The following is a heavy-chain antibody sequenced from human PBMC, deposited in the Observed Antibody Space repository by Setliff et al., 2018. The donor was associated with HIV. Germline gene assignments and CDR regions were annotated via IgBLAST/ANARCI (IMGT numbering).Heavy chain of an antibody. CDR2: IYYSGST. Sequence: SETLSLTCTVSGGSVSSGSYYWSWIRQPPGKGLEWIGYIYYSGSTKHNPSLKSRVTISLDTSKNQFSLKLTSVTAADTAVYYCARDHIVVVPAAISYYSYGMDVWGQGTTVTVSS. D-gene: IGHD2-2*01. V-gene: IGHV4-61*01. CDR3: ARDHIVVVPAAISYYSYGMDV. J-gene: IGHJ6*02. CDR1: GGSVSSGSYY.